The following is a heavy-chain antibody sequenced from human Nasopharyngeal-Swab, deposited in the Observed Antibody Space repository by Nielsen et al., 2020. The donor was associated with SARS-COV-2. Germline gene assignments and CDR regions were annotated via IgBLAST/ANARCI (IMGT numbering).Heavy chain of an antibody. D-gene: IGHD5-18*01. CDR2: ISSSSSYI. V-gene: IGHV3-21*01. CDR1: GFTFSSYS. J-gene: IGHJ4*02. CDR3: ARMRTARLWYGN. Sequence: GESLKISCAASGFTFSSYSMNWVRQAPGKGLEWVSSISSSSSYIYYADSVKGRFTISRDNAKNSLYLQMNSLRAEDTAVYYCARMRTARLWYGNWGQGTLVTVSS.